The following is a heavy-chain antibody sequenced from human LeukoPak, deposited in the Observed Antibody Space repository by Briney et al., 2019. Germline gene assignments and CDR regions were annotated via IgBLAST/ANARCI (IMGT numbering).Heavy chain of an antibody. CDR1: GGFLSSGDYY. D-gene: IGHD6-13*01. J-gene: IGHJ4*02. V-gene: IGHV4-30-4*08. CDR2: IYYSGST. Sequence: SQTLSLTCTVSGGFLSSGDYYWSWIRQPPGKGLEWIGYIYYSGSTYYNPSLKSRVTISVDTSKNQFSLKLSSVTAADTAVYYCAREGEIAAAGTFRHWGQGTLVTVSS. CDR3: AREGEIAAAGTFRH.